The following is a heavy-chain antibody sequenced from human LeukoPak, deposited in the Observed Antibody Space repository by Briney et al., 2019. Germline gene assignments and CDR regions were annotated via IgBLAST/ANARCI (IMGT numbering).Heavy chain of an antibody. Sequence: PGGSLRLSCAASGFTFSSYSMNWVRQAPGKGLEWVSSISSSSSYIYYADSVKGRLTISRDNAKNSLYLQMNSLRAEDTAVYYCTSSGNYYDSSGYYQYYFDYWGQGTLVTVSS. CDR2: ISSSSSYI. V-gene: IGHV3-21*01. CDR3: TSSGNYYDSSGYYQYYFDY. J-gene: IGHJ4*02. CDR1: GFTFSSYS. D-gene: IGHD3-22*01.